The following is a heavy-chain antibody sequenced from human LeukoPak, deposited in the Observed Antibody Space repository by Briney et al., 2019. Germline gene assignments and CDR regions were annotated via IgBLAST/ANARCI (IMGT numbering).Heavy chain of an antibody. D-gene: IGHD5-12*01. CDR1: GFTFSSYS. Sequence: GGSLRLSCAASGFTFSSYSMNWVRQAPGKGLEWVSSISSSSSYIYYADSVKGRFTISRDNAKNSLYLQMNSLRAEDTAVYYCARGHTSAHYSGYVRYWGQGTLVTVSS. V-gene: IGHV3-21*01. CDR2: ISSSSSYI. CDR3: ARGHTSAHYSGYVRY. J-gene: IGHJ4*02.